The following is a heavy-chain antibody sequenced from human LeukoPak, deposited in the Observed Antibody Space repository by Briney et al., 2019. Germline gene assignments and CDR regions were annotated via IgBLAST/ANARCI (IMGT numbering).Heavy chain of an antibody. V-gene: IGHV3-11*04. J-gene: IGHJ4*02. Sequence: GGSLRLSCAASGFTFRDYYMSWIRQAPGKGLEWVSYISSSDSTIYYADSVKGRFTVSRDNAKNSLYLQMNGLRAEDTAVYYCARVGSIAAAGTVDYWGQGTLVTVSS. CDR2: ISSSDSTI. CDR1: GFTFRDYY. D-gene: IGHD6-13*01. CDR3: ARVGSIAAAGTVDY.